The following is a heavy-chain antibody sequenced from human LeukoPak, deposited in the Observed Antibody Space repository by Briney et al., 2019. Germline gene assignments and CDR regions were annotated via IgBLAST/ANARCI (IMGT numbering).Heavy chain of an antibody. J-gene: IGHJ4*02. Sequence: GGSLRLSCTTSGFSFSTYEMNWVRQAPGRGLEWVSYIMGSGGIKYYAESVKGRFTISRDNAKNSLYLQMNSLRVEDTAVYYCAKDDEGYYWGQGVLVTVSS. CDR2: IMGSGGIK. D-gene: IGHD3-3*01. CDR3: AKDDEGYY. CDR1: GFSFSTYE. V-gene: IGHV3-48*03.